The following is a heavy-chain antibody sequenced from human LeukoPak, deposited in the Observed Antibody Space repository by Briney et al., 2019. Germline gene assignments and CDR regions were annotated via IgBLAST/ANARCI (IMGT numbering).Heavy chain of an antibody. CDR2: IYHSGST. CDR3: ASTHYDSSGYKTSYFDY. V-gene: IGHV4-39*07. CDR1: GGSISSNDYY. D-gene: IGHD3-22*01. J-gene: IGHJ4*02. Sequence: PSETLSLTCTVSGGSISSNDYYWSWIRQPPGKGLEWIGEIYHSGSTNYNPSLKSRVSISLDTSNNQFSLKLSSVTAADTAVYYCASTHYDSSGYKTSYFDYWGQGTPVTVSS.